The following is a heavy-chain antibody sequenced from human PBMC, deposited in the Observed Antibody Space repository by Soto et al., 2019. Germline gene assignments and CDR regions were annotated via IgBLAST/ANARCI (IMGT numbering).Heavy chain of an antibody. CDR2: IYYSGST. CDR3: ARVNDFWSGWSHYGMDV. Sequence: SETLPLTCTVSGGSLRSSSYFWGWLRQPPGKGLEWIGSIYYSGSTYYNPSLKSRVTISVDTSKNQFSLKLSSVTAADTAVYYCARVNDFWSGWSHYGMDVWGQGTTVT. CDR1: GGSLRSSSYF. J-gene: IGHJ6*02. D-gene: IGHD3-3*01. V-gene: IGHV4-39*01.